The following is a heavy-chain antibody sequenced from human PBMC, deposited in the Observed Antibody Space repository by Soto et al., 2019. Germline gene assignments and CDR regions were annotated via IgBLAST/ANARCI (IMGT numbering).Heavy chain of an antibody. D-gene: IGHD6-19*01. Sequence: QVQLVQSGAEVKKPGSSVKVSCKASGGTFSSYAISWVRQAPGQGLEWMGGIIPIFGTANYAPKFQGRVTITADESTSTAYMELSSLRSEDTAVYYCARAPRIAVAGADYYYYYGMDLWGQGTTVTVSS. CDR2: IIPIFGTA. V-gene: IGHV1-69*01. CDR3: ARAPRIAVAGADYYYYYGMDL. J-gene: IGHJ6*02. CDR1: GGTFSSYA.